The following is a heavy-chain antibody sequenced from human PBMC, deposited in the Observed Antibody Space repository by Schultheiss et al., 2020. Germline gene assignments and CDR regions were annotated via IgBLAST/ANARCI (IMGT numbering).Heavy chain of an antibody. Sequence: ASVKVSCKTSGYTFTGYYMHWVRQATGQGLEWMGWMNPNSGNTGYAQNFQGRVTMTRDTSISTAYMELSRLRSDDTAVYYCARVELLTYCNGGVCYMERRVGEYYYGLDVWGQGTTVTVSS. CDR2: MNPNSGNT. V-gene: IGHV1-2*02. CDR3: ARVELLTYCNGGVCYMERRVGEYYYGLDV. D-gene: IGHD2-8*02. J-gene: IGHJ6*02. CDR1: GYTFTGYY.